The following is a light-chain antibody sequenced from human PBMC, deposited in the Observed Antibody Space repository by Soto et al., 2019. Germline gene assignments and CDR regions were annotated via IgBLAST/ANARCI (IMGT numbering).Light chain of an antibody. J-gene: IGKJ4*01. CDR2: GAS. Sequence: EIVMTQSPATLSVSPGERATLSCRASQSVSSNLAWYQQKPGQAPRLLIYGASTRATGIPVRFSGSGSGTEFTLNISSLQSEDFAVYYCQQYNNWPLTFGGGTKVEIK. CDR3: QQYNNWPLT. CDR1: QSVSSN. V-gene: IGKV3-15*01.